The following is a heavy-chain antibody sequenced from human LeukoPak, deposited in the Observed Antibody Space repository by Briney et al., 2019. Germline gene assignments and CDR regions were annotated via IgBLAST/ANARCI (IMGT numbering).Heavy chain of an antibody. CDR2: ISSSSSYI. V-gene: IGHV3-21*01. J-gene: IGHJ4*02. D-gene: IGHD6-19*01. CDR3: ARDDGSAVAVTFDQ. Sequence: PGGSLRLSCAASGFTFSSYSMNWVRQAPGKGLEWVSSISSSSSYIYYADSVKGRFTISRDNAKNSLFLQMNSLRAEDTAVYYCARDDGSAVAVTFDQWGQGTLVTVSS. CDR1: GFTFSSYS.